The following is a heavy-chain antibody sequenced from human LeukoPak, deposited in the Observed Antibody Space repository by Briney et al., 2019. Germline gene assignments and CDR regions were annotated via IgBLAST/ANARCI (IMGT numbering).Heavy chain of an antibody. J-gene: IGHJ5*02. V-gene: IGHV3-23*01. D-gene: IGHD6-19*01. CDR1: GFHFSGSA. Sequence: GGSLSLSCAGSGFHFSGSAMSWVRQAPGKGPGWVSGIPYDGINTYYAASVKGRFTISRHNSKRTVYLQMTSMRADDTGVYYCAKDGAQYSSGPECDPRGQGTLVSVSS. CDR3: AKDGAQYSSGPECDP. CDR2: IPYDGINT.